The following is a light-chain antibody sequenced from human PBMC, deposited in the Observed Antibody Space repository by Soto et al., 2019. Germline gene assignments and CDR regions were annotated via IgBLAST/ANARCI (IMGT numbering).Light chain of an antibody. CDR3: CSYVSSKTYL. Sequence: QSVLTQPRSVSGSPGQSVTISCTGTSSDVGGYNYVSWYQQQPGKAPKLIIYEVTNRPSGVSDRFSGSKSDNTASLTISGLQTEDEADYYCCSYVSSKTYLFGTGTKLTVL. V-gene: IGLV2-11*01. J-gene: IGLJ1*01. CDR2: EVT. CDR1: SSDVGGYNY.